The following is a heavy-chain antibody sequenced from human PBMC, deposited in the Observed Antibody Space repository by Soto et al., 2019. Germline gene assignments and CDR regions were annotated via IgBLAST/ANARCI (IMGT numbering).Heavy chain of an antibody. CDR2: ISYDGSNK. D-gene: IGHD2-15*01. J-gene: IGHJ6*02. CDR3: AKDRSPVVAATRDYYGMDV. V-gene: IGHV3-30*18. Sequence: GGSLRLSCAASGFTFSSYGMHWVRQAPGKGLEWVAVISYDGSNKYYADSVKGRFTISRDNSKNTLYLQMNSLRAEDTAVYYCAKDRSPVVAATRDYYGMDVWGQGTTVTVSS. CDR1: GFTFSSYG.